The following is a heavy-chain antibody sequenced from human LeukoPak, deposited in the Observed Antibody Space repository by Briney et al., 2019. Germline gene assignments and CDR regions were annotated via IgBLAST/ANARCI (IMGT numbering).Heavy chain of an antibody. CDR2: IKQDGSAK. J-gene: IGHJ4*02. V-gene: IGHV3-7*01. CDR3: VRHYYDGSAYFFDC. CDR1: GFTSSGYW. Sequence: GGSLRLSCVVSGFTSSGYWMAWVRQAPGKGLEWVANIKQDGSAKTYVDSVKGRFTISRDNARNSLYLKMNSLRADDTAVYYCVRHYYDGSAYFFDCWGQGTLVTVSS. D-gene: IGHD3-22*01.